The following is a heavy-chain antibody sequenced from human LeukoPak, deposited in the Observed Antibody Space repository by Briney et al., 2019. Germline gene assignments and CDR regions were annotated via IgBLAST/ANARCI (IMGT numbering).Heavy chain of an antibody. CDR1: GLSFSDYR. Sequence: GGSLRLSCAVSGLSFSDYRMIWVRQAPEKRLEWVAVTAGADDVIQYADSVKGLFTISTDNYKNTVYLQMNSLRAEDTAVYYCARDTGYNTFDYWGQGTLVTVSS. CDR3: ARDTGYNTFDY. D-gene: IGHD5-24*01. CDR2: TAGADDVI. J-gene: IGHJ4*02. V-gene: IGHV3-23*01.